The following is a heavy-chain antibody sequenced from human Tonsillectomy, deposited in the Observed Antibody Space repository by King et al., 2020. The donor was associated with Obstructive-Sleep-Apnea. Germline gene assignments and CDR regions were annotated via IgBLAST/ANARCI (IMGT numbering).Heavy chain of an antibody. CDR3: ATHFGGSARFDD. CDR1: GYTFTGYW. V-gene: IGHV5-10-1*03. Sequence: QLVQSGAEVKKPGESLRISCKGSGYTFTGYWISWVRQMPGKGLEWMGRIDPSDSYTNYSPSFHGHVTISADKSISTAYLQWTSLKASDTAMYYCATHFGGSARFDDWGQGTLATVSA. J-gene: IGHJ4*02. D-gene: IGHD3-16*01. CDR2: IDPSDSYT.